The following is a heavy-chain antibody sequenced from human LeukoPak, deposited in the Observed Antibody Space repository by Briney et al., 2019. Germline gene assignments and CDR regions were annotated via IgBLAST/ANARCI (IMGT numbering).Heavy chain of an antibody. CDR3: AREIDRRAYCGGDCWGPSGY. J-gene: IGHJ4*02. D-gene: IGHD2-21*02. CDR2: IYYSGST. V-gene: IGHV4-30-4*01. Sequence: PSKTLSLTCTVSGGSISSGDYYWSWIRQPPGKGLEWIGYIYYSGSTYYNPSLKSRVTISVDTSKNQFSLKLSSVTAADTAVYYCAREIDRRAYCGGDCWGPSGYWGQGTLVTVSS. CDR1: GGSISSGDYY.